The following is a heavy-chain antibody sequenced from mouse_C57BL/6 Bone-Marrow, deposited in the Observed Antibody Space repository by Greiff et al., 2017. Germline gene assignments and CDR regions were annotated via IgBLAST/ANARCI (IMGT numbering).Heavy chain of an antibody. J-gene: IGHJ2*01. CDR3: ARSSTFFYYFDY. V-gene: IGHV1-47*01. CDR2: FHPYNDDT. D-gene: IGHD5-1*01. Sequence: QVHVKQSGAELVKPGASVKMSCKASGYTFTTSPLEWMKQNHGKSLEWIGNFHPYNDDTKYNEKFKGKATLTVEKSSNTVYLELSRLTSDDSAVYYCARSSTFFYYFDYWGQGTTLTVSS. CDR1: GYTFTTSP.